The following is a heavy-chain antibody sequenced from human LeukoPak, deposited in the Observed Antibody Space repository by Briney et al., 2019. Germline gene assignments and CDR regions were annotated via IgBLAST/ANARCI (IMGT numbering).Heavy chain of an antibody. CDR3: ARALWELRSSAYFDY. V-gene: IGHV3-9*03. Sequence: PGGSLRLSCAASGFTFDDYAMHWVRQTPGKGLEWVSGISWNSGSIGYADSVKGRFTISRDNAKNSLYLQMNSLRAEDMALYYCARALWELRSSAYFDYWGQGTLVTVSS. J-gene: IGHJ4*02. D-gene: IGHD1-26*01. CDR1: GFTFDDYA. CDR2: ISWNSGSI.